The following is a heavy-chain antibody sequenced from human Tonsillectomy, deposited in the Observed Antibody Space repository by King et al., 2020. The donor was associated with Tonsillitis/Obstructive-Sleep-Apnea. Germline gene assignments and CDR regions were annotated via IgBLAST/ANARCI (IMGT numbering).Heavy chain of an antibody. Sequence: VQLQESGPGLVKPSETLSLTCTVSGGSISSYYWSWIRQPPGKGLEWIGYIDYSGSTNYNPSLKSRVTISVDTSKNQFSLKLSSVTAADTAVYYCARMEYRAGNAFDIWGQGTMVTVSS. CDR2: IDYSGST. CDR3: ARMEYRAGNAFDI. V-gene: IGHV4-59*01. J-gene: IGHJ3*02. D-gene: IGHD2/OR15-2a*01. CDR1: GGSISSYY.